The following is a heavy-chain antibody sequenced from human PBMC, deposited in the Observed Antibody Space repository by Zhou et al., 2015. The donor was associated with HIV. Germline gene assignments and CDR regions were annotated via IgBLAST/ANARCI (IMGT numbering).Heavy chain of an antibody. CDR1: GFTFSSYA. CDR3: VKSPDDRGSLGGLDV. V-gene: IGHV3-23*04. CDR2: ISGSDGNR. J-gene: IGHJ6*02. Sequence: EVQLVESGGGLVQPGGSLRLSCVASGFTFSSYAMSWVRQAPGKGLEWVSSISGSDGNRWYADSVKGRFTLSRDNTKNTVYLEMNSLRVDDTAVYYCVKSPDDRGSLGGLDVWGQGTTVTVSS. D-gene: IGHD3-10*01.